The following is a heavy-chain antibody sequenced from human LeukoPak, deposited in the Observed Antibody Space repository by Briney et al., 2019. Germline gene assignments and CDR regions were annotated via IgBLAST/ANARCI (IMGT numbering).Heavy chain of an antibody. Sequence: GGSLRLSCAASGFTFDDYAMHWVRQAPGKGLEWVSGISWNSGSIGYADSVKGRFTISRDNAKNSLYLQMNSLRADDTALYYCAKALYGMDVWGQGTTVTVSS. CDR2: ISWNSGSI. V-gene: IGHV3-9*01. J-gene: IGHJ6*02. CDR1: GFTFDDYA. CDR3: AKALYGMDV.